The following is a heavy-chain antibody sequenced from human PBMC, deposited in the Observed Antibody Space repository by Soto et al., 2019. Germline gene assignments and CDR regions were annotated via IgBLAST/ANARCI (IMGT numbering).Heavy chain of an antibody. CDR3: ARDATGSYSYFDY. CDR1: GVTFSDYY. Sequence: PGGSLRLSCAASGVTFSDYYMSWIRQAPGKGLEWVSYISSSSKYTNYADSVKGRFTISRDNAKNSLYLQMNSLRAEDTAVYYCARDATGSYSYFDYWGQGTLVTVS. CDR2: ISSSSKYT. J-gene: IGHJ4*02. V-gene: IGHV3-11*05. D-gene: IGHD1-26*01.